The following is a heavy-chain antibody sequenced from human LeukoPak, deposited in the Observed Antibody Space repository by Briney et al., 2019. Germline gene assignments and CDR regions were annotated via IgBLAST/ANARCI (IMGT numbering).Heavy chain of an antibody. Sequence: PGGSLRLSCAASGFTFSSYAMHWARQAPGKGLEWVAVISYDGSNKNYADSVKGRFTISRDNSKNTLYLQMNSLRAEDTAVYYCAKDLGGEPLSAPFDENWFDPWGQGTLVTVSS. CDR2: ISYDGSNK. D-gene: IGHD1-26*01. CDR1: GFTFSSYA. V-gene: IGHV3-30*04. J-gene: IGHJ5*02. CDR3: AKDLGGEPLSAPFDENWFDP.